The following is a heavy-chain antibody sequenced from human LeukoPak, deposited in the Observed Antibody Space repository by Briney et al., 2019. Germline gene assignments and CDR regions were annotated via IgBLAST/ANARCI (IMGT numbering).Heavy chain of an antibody. J-gene: IGHJ4*02. CDR3: AKDPLRYCSGGSCYFDY. CDR1: GFTVSSNY. V-gene: IGHV3-53*01. CDR2: IYSGGST. D-gene: IGHD2-15*01. Sequence: GGSLRLSCAASGFTVSSNYMSWVRQAPGKGLEWVSVIYSGGSTYYADSVKGRFTISRDNSKNTLYLQMNSLRAEDTAVYYCAKDPLRYCSGGSCYFDYWGQGTLVTVSS.